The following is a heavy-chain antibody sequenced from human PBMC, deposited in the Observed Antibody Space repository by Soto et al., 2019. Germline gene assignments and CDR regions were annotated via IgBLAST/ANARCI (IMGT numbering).Heavy chain of an antibody. CDR2: IIPIFGTA. D-gene: IGHD3-22*01. CDR1: GGTFSSYA. J-gene: IGHJ4*02. V-gene: IGHV1-69*13. CDR3: ASGGGYYDSSGYQRLDY. Sequence: SVKVSCKASGGTFSSYAISWVRQAPGQGLEWMGGIIPIFGTANYAQKFQGRVTITADESTSTAYMELSSLRSEDTAVYYCASGGGYYDSSGYQRLDYWGQGTLVTVSS.